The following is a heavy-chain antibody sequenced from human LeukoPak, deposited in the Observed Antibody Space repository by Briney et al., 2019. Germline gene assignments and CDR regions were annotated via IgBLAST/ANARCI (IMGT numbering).Heavy chain of an antibody. Sequence: ETLSLTCAVYGGSFSGYYWSWIRQAPGKGLEWVANIKQDGSEKYYVDSVKGRFTISRDNAKNSLYLQMNSLRAEDTAVYYCASQAYYFDYWGQGTLVTVSS. J-gene: IGHJ4*02. CDR3: ASQAYYFDY. CDR2: IKQDGSEK. V-gene: IGHV3-7*01. CDR1: GGSFSGYY.